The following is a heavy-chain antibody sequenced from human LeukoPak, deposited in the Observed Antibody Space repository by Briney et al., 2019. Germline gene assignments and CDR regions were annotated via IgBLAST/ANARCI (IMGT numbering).Heavy chain of an antibody. D-gene: IGHD3-3*01. CDR2: ISSSSSYI. CDR1: GFTFSSYS. V-gene: IGHV3-21*01. J-gene: IGHJ6*03. CDR3: ARDSYDFWSGYLNYMDV. Sequence: PGGSLRLSCAASGFTFSSYSMNWVRQAPGKGLEWVSSISSSSSYIYYADSVKGRFTISRDNAKNSLYLQMNSLRAEDTAVYYCARDSYDFWSGYLNYMDVWGKGTTVTASS.